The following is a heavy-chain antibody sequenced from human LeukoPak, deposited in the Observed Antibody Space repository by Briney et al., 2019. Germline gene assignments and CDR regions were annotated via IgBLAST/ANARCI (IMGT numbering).Heavy chain of an antibody. CDR3: ARDDRYSNYEMYYMDV. D-gene: IGHD4-11*01. V-gene: IGHV3-21*01. J-gene: IGHJ6*03. Sequence: GGSLRLSCAASRFTFSSYSMNWVRQAPGKGLEWVSSISSSSSYIYYADSVKGRFTISRDNAKNSLYLQMNSLRAEDTAVYYCARDDRYSNYEMYYMDVWGKGTTVTVSS. CDR1: RFTFSSYS. CDR2: ISSSSSYI.